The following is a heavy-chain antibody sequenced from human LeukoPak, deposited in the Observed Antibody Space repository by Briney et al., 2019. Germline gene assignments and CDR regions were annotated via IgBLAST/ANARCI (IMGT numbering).Heavy chain of an antibody. V-gene: IGHV3-48*01. CDR1: GFTFSSYS. Sequence: GGSLRLSCAASGFTFSSYSMNWVRQAPGKGLEWVSYISSASNTIYYADSVKGRFTISRDNAKNSLYLQMNSLRAEDTAMYYCARDGWFGDNNWFDPWGQGTLVTVA. D-gene: IGHD3-10*01. CDR2: ISSASNTI. J-gene: IGHJ5*02. CDR3: ARDGWFGDNNWFDP.